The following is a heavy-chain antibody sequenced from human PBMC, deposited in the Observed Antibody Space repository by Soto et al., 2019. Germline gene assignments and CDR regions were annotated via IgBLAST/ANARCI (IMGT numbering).Heavy chain of an antibody. CDR2: ISGSGGST. CDR1: GFTFSSYA. Sequence: PGGSLRLSCAASGFTFSSYAMSWVRQAPGKGLEWVSAISGSGGSTYYADSVKGRFTISRDNSKNTLYLQMNSLRAEDTAVYYCAKDMVRGVIINYYYYGMDVWGQGTTVTV. V-gene: IGHV3-23*01. J-gene: IGHJ6*02. D-gene: IGHD3-10*01. CDR3: AKDMVRGVIINYYYYGMDV.